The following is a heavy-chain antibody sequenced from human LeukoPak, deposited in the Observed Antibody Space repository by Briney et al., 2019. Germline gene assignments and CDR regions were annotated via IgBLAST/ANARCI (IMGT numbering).Heavy chain of an antibody. CDR1: GFTFSSYG. CDR2: ISYDGSNK. Sequence: GGSLRLSCAASGFTFSSYGMHWVRQAPGKGLEWVAVISYDGSNKYYADSVEGRFTISRDNSKNTLYLQMNSLRAEDTAVYYCAKDRTYYYGSGSYDQEHHYYYYGMDVWGQGTTVTVSS. D-gene: IGHD3-10*01. CDR3: AKDRTYYYGSGSYDQEHHYYYYGMDV. V-gene: IGHV3-30*18. J-gene: IGHJ6*02.